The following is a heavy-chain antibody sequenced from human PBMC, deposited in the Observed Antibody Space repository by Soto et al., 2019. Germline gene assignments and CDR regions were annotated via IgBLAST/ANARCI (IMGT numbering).Heavy chain of an antibody. J-gene: IGHJ4*02. CDR3: AGGRWLRSSFDY. Sequence: QVQLQQWGAGLLKPSETLSLTCAVYGGSFSGYYWSWIRQPPGKGLEWIGEINHSGSTNYNPSLKSRATISVATAKNQFSLKLSSVTAADTAVYYCAGGRWLRSSFDYLGQGTLVTVSS. CDR1: GGSFSGYY. D-gene: IGHD5-12*01. V-gene: IGHV4-34*01. CDR2: INHSGST.